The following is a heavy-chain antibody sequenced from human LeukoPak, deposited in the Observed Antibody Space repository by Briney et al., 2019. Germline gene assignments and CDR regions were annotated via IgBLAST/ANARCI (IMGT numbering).Heavy chain of an antibody. D-gene: IGHD4-23*01. J-gene: IGHJ4*02. V-gene: IGHV3-30-3*02. CDR1: GFSFSTYD. CDR3: AKTPGRVTTVVTGGLFDY. Sequence: GGSLRLSCAASGFSFSTYDMHWVRQAPGKGLEWVAVISYDGSKKYYADSVKGRFTISRDNSKNTLYLQMNSLRAEDTAVYYCAKTPGRVTTVVTGGLFDYWGQGTLVTVSS. CDR2: ISYDGSKK.